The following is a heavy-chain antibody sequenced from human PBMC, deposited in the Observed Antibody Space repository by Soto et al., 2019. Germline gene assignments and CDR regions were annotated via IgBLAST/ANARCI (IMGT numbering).Heavy chain of an antibody. J-gene: IGHJ5*02. CDR1: GFTFSSYA. Sequence: GGSLRLSCAASGFTFSSYAMSWVRQAPGKGLEWVSTISNSGDITYYADSVKGRFTISRDSSKNTVYLQMNSLRVDDTAVYYCARDYSVSGSYAPWFDPWGQGTLVTVSS. CDR2: ISNSGDIT. V-gene: IGHV3-23*01. CDR3: ARDYSVSGSYAPWFDP. D-gene: IGHD3-10*01.